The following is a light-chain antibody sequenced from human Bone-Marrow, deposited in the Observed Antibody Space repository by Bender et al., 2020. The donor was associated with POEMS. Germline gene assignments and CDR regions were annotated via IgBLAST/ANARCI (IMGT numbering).Light chain of an antibody. CDR3: CSFAGSLVV. CDR1: DSNFGGNN. Sequence: QSVLTQPPSASGTPGQSVIISCSGTDSNFGGNNVNWYQHLPGTAPRLVVYSNYQRPSGVPARFSGSKSGNTASLTISGLPAEDEADYYCCSFAGSLVVFGEGTKLTVL. J-gene: IGLJ2*01. V-gene: IGLV1-44*01. CDR2: SNY.